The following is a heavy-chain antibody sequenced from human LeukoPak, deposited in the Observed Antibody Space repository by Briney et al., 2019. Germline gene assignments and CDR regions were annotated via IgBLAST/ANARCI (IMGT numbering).Heavy chain of an antibody. Sequence: GGSLRLSCAASGFTFSDYYMSWIRQAPGKGLEWVSYISSSGSTIYYADSVKGRFTISRDNAKNSLYLQMNSLRAGDTAFYYCAKEGGYYYDSSPFDPWGQGTLVTVSS. CDR2: ISSSGSTI. CDR1: GFTFSDYY. D-gene: IGHD3-22*01. CDR3: AKEGGYYYDSSPFDP. J-gene: IGHJ5*02. V-gene: IGHV3-11*04.